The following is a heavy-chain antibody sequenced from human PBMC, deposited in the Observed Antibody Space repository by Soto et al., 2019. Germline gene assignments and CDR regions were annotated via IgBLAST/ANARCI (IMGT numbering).Heavy chain of an antibody. Sequence: PGGSLRLSCAASGFTFSSYWMSWVRQAPGKGLEWVANIKQDGSEKYYVDSVKGRFTISRDTAENSLYLQMNSLKAGDTAVYYCARGGIPPGYGLDVWGQGTTVTVSS. CDR1: GFTFSSYW. J-gene: IGHJ6*02. CDR3: ARGGIPPGYGLDV. CDR2: IKQDGSEK. V-gene: IGHV3-7*01. D-gene: IGHD6-13*01.